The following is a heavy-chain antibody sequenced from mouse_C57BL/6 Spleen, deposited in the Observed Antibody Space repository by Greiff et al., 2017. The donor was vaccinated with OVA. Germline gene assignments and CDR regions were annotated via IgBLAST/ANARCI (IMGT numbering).Heavy chain of an antibody. J-gene: IGHJ2*01. CDR2: ISDGGSYT. V-gene: IGHV5-4*01. CDR3: ARGKNCNY. CDR1: GFTFSSYA. D-gene: IGHD4-1*01. Sequence: EVQLQESGGGLVKPGGSLKLSCAASGFTFSSYAMSWVRQTPEKRLEWVATISDGGSYTYYPDNVKGRFTISRDNAKNNLYLQMSHLKSEDTAMYYCARGKNCNYWGQGTTLTVSS.